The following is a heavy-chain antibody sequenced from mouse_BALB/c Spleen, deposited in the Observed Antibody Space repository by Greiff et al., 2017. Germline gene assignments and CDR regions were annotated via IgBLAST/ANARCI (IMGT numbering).Heavy chain of an antibody. J-gene: IGHJ4*01. V-gene: IGHV6-6*02. CDR3: TRDDGYYVRAMDY. CDR2: IRLKSNNYAT. CDR1: GFTLSNYW. D-gene: IGHD2-3*01. Sequence: EVQLEESGGGLVQPGGSMKISCVASGFTLSNYWMNWVRQSPGKGLEWVAEIRLKSNNYATHYAESGKGRLTISRDDSKSSVYLQMNNLRAEDTGIYYCTRDDGYYVRAMDYWGQGTSVTVSS.